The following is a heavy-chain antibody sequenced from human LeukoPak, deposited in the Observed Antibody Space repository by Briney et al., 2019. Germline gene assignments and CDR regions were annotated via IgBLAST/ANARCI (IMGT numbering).Heavy chain of an antibody. V-gene: IGHV3-43D*03. CDR2: ISWDGGST. J-gene: IGHJ4*02. D-gene: IGHD6-13*01. Sequence: GGSLRLSCAASGFTFDDYAMHWVRQAPGKGLEWVSLISWDGGSTYYADSVKGRFTISRDNSKNSLYLQMNSLRAEDTALYYCAKDLGRLGYSSRRFDYWGQGTLVTVSS. CDR3: AKDLGRLGYSSRRFDY. CDR1: GFTFDDYA.